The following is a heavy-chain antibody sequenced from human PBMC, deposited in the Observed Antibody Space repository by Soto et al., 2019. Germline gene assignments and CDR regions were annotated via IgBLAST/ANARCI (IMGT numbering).Heavy chain of an antibody. J-gene: IGHJ4*02. CDR1: GFTFTRYS. V-gene: IGHV3-21*06. D-gene: IGHD3-10*01. Sequence: EVQLVESGGGLVKPGGSLRLSCAASGFTFTRYSMNWVRQAPGKGLEWVSSISSTTNYIYYGVSMKGRFTISRENAKNFLYLEMNSLRAEDTAVYYCARESEDLTSGFDYWGQGTLVTVSS. CDR2: ISSTTNYI. CDR3: ARESEDLTSGFDY.